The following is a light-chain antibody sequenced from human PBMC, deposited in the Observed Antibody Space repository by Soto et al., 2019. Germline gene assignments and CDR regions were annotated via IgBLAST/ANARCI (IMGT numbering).Light chain of an antibody. CDR3: QQYGSSPWT. Sequence: EILMTQFPATLSVSPGERATLSCRASQSVSSSLAWYQQKPGQAPRLLIYGASTRATGTPARFSGSGSGTEFTLTISSLQSEDFAVYYCQQYGSSPWTFGQGTKVEIK. CDR2: GAS. V-gene: IGKV3D-15*02. J-gene: IGKJ1*01. CDR1: QSVSSS.